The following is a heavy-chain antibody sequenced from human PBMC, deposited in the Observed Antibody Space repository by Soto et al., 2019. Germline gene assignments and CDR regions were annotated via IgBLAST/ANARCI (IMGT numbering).Heavy chain of an antibody. V-gene: IGHV4-59*01. D-gene: IGHD3-10*01. CDR1: GGSISSYY. CDR2: IYYSGST. CDR3: ARGGWFGPRGYYYGMDV. Sequence: PSETLSLTCTVSGGSISSYYWSWIRQPPGKGLEWIGYIYYSGSTNYTPSLKSRVTISVDTSKNQFSLKLSSVTAADTAVYYCARGGWFGPRGYYYGMDVWGQGNTVTVSS. J-gene: IGHJ6*02.